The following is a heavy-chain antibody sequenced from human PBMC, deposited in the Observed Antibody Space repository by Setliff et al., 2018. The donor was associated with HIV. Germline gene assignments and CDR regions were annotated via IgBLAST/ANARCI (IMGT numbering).Heavy chain of an antibody. D-gene: IGHD3-22*01. CDR2: IRTKTDGGTA. J-gene: IGHJ4*02. CDR3: TTFNCYASSGHYGDYYFDN. CDR1: GFTFGDYA. Sequence: PGGSLRLSCTTSGFTFGDYAMNWVRQAPGKGLEWLGRIRTKTDGGTADYAAPVKGRFTISRDDSQNTLYLQMNSLKTEDTAVYYCTTFNCYASSGHYGDYYFDNWGQGTLVTVSS. V-gene: IGHV3-15*01.